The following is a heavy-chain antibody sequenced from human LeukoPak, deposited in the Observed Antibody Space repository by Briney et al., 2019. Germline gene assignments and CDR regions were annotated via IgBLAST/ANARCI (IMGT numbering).Heavy chain of an antibody. J-gene: IGHJ6*02. V-gene: IGHV4-59*08. CDR1: GGSIIAYH. CDR2: INYSGSS. D-gene: IGHD1-1*01. CDR3: ARLEPYGMGV. Sequence: SETLSLTCAVSGGSIIAYHWTWIRQPPGKGLEWIAYINYSGSSKYNPSFKSRATISLDASKNQFSLKLNSVTAADTAVYYCARLEPYGMGVWGQGTTVTVSS.